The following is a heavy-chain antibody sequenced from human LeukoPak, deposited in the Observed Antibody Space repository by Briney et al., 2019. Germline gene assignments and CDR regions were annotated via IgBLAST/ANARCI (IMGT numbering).Heavy chain of an antibody. Sequence: VPSVKVSCNASGYTFTSYDIHWVRQATGQALEWMGWMNPNSGNTGYAQKFQGRVTMTRNTSISTAYMELSSLRSEDTAVYYCARGDSTSCDYWGQGTLVTVSS. CDR1: GYTFTSYD. J-gene: IGHJ4*02. V-gene: IGHV1-8*01. CDR3: ARGDSTSCDY. CDR2: MNPNSGNT. D-gene: IGHD2-2*01.